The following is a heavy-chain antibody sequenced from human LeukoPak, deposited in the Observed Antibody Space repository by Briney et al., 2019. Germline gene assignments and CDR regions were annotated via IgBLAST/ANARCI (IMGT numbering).Heavy chain of an antibody. Sequence: ASVKVSCKASGYTFTVYYIHWVRQAPGQGLEWMGWINPKNGGTKYAQNFQGRVTMTRDTSISTGYMELSRLTSDDTAVYSCARGGLPASFDYWGLRTLVTVSS. D-gene: IGHD2-21*01. CDR3: ARGGLPASFDY. V-gene: IGHV1-2*02. CDR2: INPKNGGT. J-gene: IGHJ4*02. CDR1: GYTFTVYY.